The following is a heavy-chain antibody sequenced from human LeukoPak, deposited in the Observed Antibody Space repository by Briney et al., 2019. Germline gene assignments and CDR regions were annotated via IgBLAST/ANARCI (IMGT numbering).Heavy chain of an antibody. CDR3: ARDPGIDRFDY. D-gene: IGHD3-10*01. Sequence: PGGSLRLSCAASGFTFSNYWMSWVRQAPGKGLEWVANIKQDGSEKYYMDSVKGRFTISRDNAKDSLYLEVTSLRAEDTAVYYCARDPGIDRFDYWGQGTLVTVSS. J-gene: IGHJ4*02. V-gene: IGHV3-7*01. CDR1: GFTFSNYW. CDR2: IKQDGSEK.